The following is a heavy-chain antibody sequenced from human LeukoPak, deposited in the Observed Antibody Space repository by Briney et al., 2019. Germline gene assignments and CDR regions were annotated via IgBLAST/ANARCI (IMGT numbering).Heavy chain of an antibody. CDR3: ARGGYSFDY. D-gene: IGHD5-12*01. CDR2: LHADGSEQ. CDR1: RFSLSGYW. Sequence: GGSLRLSCVASRFSLSGYWMSWVRQAPGKGLEWVARLHADGSEQYYVGSVKGRFTISGENAKNSVYLQMNSLRVDDTAVYYYARGGYSFDYLGQGTLVTVSS. J-gene: IGHJ4*02. V-gene: IGHV3-7*01.